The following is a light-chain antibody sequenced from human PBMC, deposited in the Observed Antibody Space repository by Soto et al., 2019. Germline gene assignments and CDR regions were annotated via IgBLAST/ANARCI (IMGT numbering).Light chain of an antibody. J-gene: IGKJ5*01. CDR3: QQYVSLIT. CDR2: GTS. Sequence: EIVLTQSPGTLSLSPGERATLSCRASQSVSSGYLAWYQQKPGQAPRLLIYGTSSRATGIGDRFSGSGSGTDFSLTISRLEPEDFEVYYCQQYVSLITFGHGTRLEMK. CDR1: QSVSSGY. V-gene: IGKV3-20*01.